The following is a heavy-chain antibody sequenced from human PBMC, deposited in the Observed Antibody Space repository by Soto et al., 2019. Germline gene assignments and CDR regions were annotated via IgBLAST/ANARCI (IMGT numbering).Heavy chain of an antibody. Sequence: GGSLRLSCTASGFTFGDYAINWVRQVPGKGLEWVAVIWYDGSNKFYEDSVKGRFTISRDNSKNTLYLQMNSLRAEDTAVYYCARDYDSSGYLSPYWGQGTLVTVSS. D-gene: IGHD3-22*01. J-gene: IGHJ4*02. CDR3: ARDYDSSGYLSPY. CDR1: GFTFGDYA. CDR2: IWYDGSNK. V-gene: IGHV3-33*01.